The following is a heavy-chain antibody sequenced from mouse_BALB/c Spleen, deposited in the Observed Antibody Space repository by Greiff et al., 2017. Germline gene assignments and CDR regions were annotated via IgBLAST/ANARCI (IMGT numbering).Heavy chain of an antibody. V-gene: IGHV2-9*02. CDR1: GFSLTSYG. CDR3: ARDNGLRRRFDY. J-gene: IGHJ2*01. Sequence: VKLMESGPGLVAPSQSLSITCTVSGFSLTSYGVHWVRQPPGKGLEWLGVIWAGGSTNYNSALMSRLSISKDNSKSQVFLKMNSLQTDDTAMYYCARDNGLRRRFDYWGQGTTLTVSS. CDR2: IWAGGST. D-gene: IGHD1-2*01.